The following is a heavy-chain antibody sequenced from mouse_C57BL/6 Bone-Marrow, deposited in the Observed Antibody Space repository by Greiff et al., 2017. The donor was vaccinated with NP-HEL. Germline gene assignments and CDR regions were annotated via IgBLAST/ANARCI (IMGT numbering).Heavy chain of an antibody. V-gene: IGHV1-81*01. Sequence: QVHVKQSGAELARPGASVKLSCKASGYTFTSYGISWVKQRTGQGLEWIGEIYPRSGNTYYNEKFKGKATLTADKSSSTAYMELRSLTSEDSAVYFCARLGGNYYAMDYWGQGTSVTVSS. CDR1: GYTFTSYG. J-gene: IGHJ4*01. CDR2: IYPRSGNT. D-gene: IGHD3-3*01. CDR3: ARLGGNYYAMDY.